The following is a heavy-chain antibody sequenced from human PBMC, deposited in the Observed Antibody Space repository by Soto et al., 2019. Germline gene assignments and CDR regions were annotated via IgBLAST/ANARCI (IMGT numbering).Heavy chain of an antibody. CDR3: ASLTVATSTSIDY. Sequence: EVQMVESGGVLVQPGGSLRLSCAASGFTFSNYWMHWVRQGPGKRLVWVSRINSDGSNTDYADTVKRRFTISRDNARNTLNMQMISLRAKVTAVYFFASLTVATSTSIDYWGQGTLVTVSS. CDR2: INSDGSNT. CDR1: GFTFSNYW. D-gene: IGHD5-12*01. V-gene: IGHV3-74*01. J-gene: IGHJ4*02.